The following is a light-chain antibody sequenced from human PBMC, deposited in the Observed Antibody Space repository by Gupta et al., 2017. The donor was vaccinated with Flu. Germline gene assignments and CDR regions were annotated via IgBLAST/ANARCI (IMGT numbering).Light chain of an antibody. J-gene: IGLJ2*01. V-gene: IGLV1-40*01. CDR1: SSNIGAGDD. CDR3: QSYDSSLSVLVV. CDR2: VNS. Sequence: QSVLTQTPSVSGAPGQRVTISCTGSSSNIGAGDDVLCYQQHPGTAPKLLIYVNSNRPSGVPDRFSGSKSGTSASLAITGLQAEDEAEYYCQSYDSSLSVLVVFGGGTKLTVL.